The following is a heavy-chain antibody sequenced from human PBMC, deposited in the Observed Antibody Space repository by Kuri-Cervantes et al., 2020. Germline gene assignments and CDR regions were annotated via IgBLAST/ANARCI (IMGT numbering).Heavy chain of an antibody. J-gene: IGHJ4*02. V-gene: IGHV3-48*01. CDR1: GFTFSSYA. CDR3: AREGTDIVVVPAAFAGEGAPLGY. Sequence: GESLKISCAASGFTFSSYAMSWVRQAPGKGLEWVSYISSSSSTIYYADSVKGRFTISRDNSKNTLYLQMNSLRAEDTAVYYCAREGTDIVVVPAAFAGEGAPLGYWGQGTLVTVSS. D-gene: IGHD2-2*01. CDR2: ISSSSSTI.